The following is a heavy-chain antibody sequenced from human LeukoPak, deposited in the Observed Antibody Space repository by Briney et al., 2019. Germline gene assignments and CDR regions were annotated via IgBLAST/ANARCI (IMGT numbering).Heavy chain of an antibody. CDR1: KFTFSSYS. D-gene: IGHD6-19*01. Sequence: GSLRLSCAASKFTFSSYSMNWVRQAPGKGLEWVSSISSSSSYIYYADSVKGRFTISRDNAKNSLYLQMNSLRAEDTAVYYCARSSIAVAWNWGQGTLVTVSS. CDR3: ARSSIAVAWN. V-gene: IGHV3-21*01. J-gene: IGHJ4*02. CDR2: ISSSSSYI.